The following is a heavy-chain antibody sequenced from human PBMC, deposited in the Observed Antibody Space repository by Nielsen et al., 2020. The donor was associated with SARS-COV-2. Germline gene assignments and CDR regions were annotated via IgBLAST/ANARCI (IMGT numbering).Heavy chain of an antibody. V-gene: IGHV4-30-4*01. Sequence: SETLSLTCSVSGGSITNEDFYWNWLRQPPGKGLEWIGYIYYNGNTYFNPSLKSRLGISVDTSKNQFSLKLSSVTAADTAVYYCARASSSSSPFDYWGQGTLVTVSS. D-gene: IGHD6-6*01. CDR3: ARASSSSSPFDY. CDR1: GGSITNEDFY. J-gene: IGHJ4*02. CDR2: IYYNGNT.